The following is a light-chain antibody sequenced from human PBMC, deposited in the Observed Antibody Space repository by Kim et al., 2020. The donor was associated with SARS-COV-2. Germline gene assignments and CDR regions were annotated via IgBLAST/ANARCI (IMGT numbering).Light chain of an antibody. CDR1: TLRNHF. J-gene: IGLJ3*02. V-gene: IGLV3-19*01. CDR2: GRN. CDR3: NSRDNSGYLGV. Sequence: SSELTQDPAVSVALGQTVTITCQGDTLRNHFVSWYQQRPGQTPVLVMYGRNIRSSGIPDRFSGSRSGNTASLTITGAQAEDEADYYCNSRDNSGYLGVFGGGTQLTVL.